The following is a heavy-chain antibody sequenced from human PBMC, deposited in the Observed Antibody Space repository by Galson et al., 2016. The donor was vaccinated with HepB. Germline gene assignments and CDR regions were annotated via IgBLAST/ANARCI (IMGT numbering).Heavy chain of an antibody. Sequence: QSGAEVKKPGESLRISCEASGHSFARFWIGWVRQLPGKGLERMGIIYPGDSDARYSPSLQGQVTISVDKSINTAYLQWSSLKASDTAMYYCARQPLHSYGRSYLDLWGQGTLVTVSS. CDR2: IYPGDSDA. CDR1: GHSFARFW. CDR3: ARQPLHSYGRSYLDL. J-gene: IGHJ4*02. V-gene: IGHV5-51*01. D-gene: IGHD5-18*01.